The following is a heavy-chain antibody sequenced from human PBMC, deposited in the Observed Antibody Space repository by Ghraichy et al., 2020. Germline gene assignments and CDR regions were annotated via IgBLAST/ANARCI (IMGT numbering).Heavy chain of an antibody. J-gene: IGHJ6*02. D-gene: IGHD3-3*01. CDR1: GYTFTGYY. CDR3: AREAYYDFWSGYYKYYYYGMDV. Sequence: ASVKVSCKASGYTFTGYYMHWVRQAPGQGLEWMGWINPNSGGTNYAQKFQGRVTMTRDTSISTAYMELSRLRSDDTAVYYCAREAYYDFWSGYYKYYYYGMDVWGQGTTVTVSS. V-gene: IGHV1-2*02. CDR2: INPNSGGT.